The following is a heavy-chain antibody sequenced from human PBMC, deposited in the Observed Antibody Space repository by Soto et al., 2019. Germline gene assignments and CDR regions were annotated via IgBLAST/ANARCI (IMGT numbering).Heavy chain of an antibody. V-gene: IGHV4-34*01. CDR3: ARRSIPHDVDCSSTSCYLFVFDP. Sequence: SETLSLTCAVYGGSFSGYYWSWIRQPPGKGLEWIGEINHSGSTNYNPSLKSRVTISVDTSKNQFSLKLSSVTAADTAVYYCARRSIPHDVDCSSTSCYLFVFDPWGQGTLVTVSS. D-gene: IGHD2-2*01. CDR2: INHSGST. CDR1: GGSFSGYY. J-gene: IGHJ5*02.